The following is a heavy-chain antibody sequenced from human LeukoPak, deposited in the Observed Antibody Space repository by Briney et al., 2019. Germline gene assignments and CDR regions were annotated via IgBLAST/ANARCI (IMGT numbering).Heavy chain of an antibody. J-gene: IGHJ4*02. Sequence: ASVKVSCKASGYTFTSYDINWVRQATGQGLEWMGWMNPNSGNTGYAQKFQGRVTMTRNTSISTAYMELSSLRSEDTAVYYCATDWRRLTYHDFWSGYYTDAIDYWGQGTLVTVSS. CDR1: GYTFTSYD. CDR2: MNPNSGNT. CDR3: ATDWRRLTYHDFWSGYYTDAIDY. D-gene: IGHD3-3*01. V-gene: IGHV1-8*01.